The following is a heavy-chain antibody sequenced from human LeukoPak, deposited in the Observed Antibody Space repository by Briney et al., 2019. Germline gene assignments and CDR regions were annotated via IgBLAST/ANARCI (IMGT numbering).Heavy chain of an antibody. CDR1: GFTFSSYG. V-gene: IGHV3-33*01. CDR2: IWYDGNNK. CDR3: ARTKWQLPSDY. J-gene: IGHJ4*02. D-gene: IGHD1-26*01. Sequence: GGSLRLSCAASGFTFSSYGIRWVRQAPGKGLEWVAVIWYDGNNKYYTDSVKGRFTISRDNSKNTLYLQMDSLRAEDTAVYYCARTKWQLPSDYWGQGTLVTVSS.